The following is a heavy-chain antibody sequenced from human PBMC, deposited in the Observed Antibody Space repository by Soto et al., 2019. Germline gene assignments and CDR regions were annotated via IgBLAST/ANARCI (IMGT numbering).Heavy chain of an antibody. V-gene: IGHV4-39*01. Sequence: QLQLQESGPGLVKPSETLSLTCTVSGGSISSSSYYWGWIRQPPGKGLEWIGGIYYSGSTYYNPSLKSRVTMCVDTSKNQFSQKLSSVTAADTAVYYCARQDPLVWYFDLWGRGTLVTVSS. CDR2: IYYSGST. CDR3: ARQDPLVWYFDL. J-gene: IGHJ2*01. D-gene: IGHD2-8*02. CDR1: GGSISSSSYY.